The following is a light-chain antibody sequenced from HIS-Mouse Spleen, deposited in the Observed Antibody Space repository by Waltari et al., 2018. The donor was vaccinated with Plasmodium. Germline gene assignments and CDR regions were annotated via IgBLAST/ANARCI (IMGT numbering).Light chain of an antibody. CDR2: GAS. V-gene: IGKV3-15*01. Sequence: EIVMTQSPATLSVSPGERSTLSCRTSQSVSSNLAGYQQKLGQAPRLLIYGASTRATGIPARFSGSGSGTEFTLTISSLQSEDFAVYYCQQYNNWSFTFGPGTKVDIK. CDR1: QSVSSN. CDR3: QQYNNWSFT. J-gene: IGKJ3*01.